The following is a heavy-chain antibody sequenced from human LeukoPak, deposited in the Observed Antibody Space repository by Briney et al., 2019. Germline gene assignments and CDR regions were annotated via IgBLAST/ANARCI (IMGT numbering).Heavy chain of an antibody. V-gene: IGHV4-4*07. CDR3: ARGPYSYDSSGAFDI. CDR1: GGSMRSFY. Sequence: PSETLSLTCTVSGGSMRSFYWSWIRQPAGKGLEWVGRIYTTGSTNYNPSLKSRVTMSVDTSKNQFSLKLSSVTAADTAVYYCARGPYSYDSSGAFDIWGQGTMVTVSS. D-gene: IGHD3-22*01. CDR2: IYTTGST. J-gene: IGHJ3*02.